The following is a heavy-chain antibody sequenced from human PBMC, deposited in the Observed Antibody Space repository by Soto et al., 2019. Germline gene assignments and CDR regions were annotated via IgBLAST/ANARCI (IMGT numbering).Heavy chain of an antibody. D-gene: IGHD4-4*01. CDR1: GFTFSSYG. J-gene: IGHJ4*02. Sequence: PGGSLRLSCAASGFTFSSYGMQWVRQAPGKGLEWVAVISYDGSNKYYADSVKGRFTISRDSSKNTLYLQMNSLRAEDTAVYYCASQHYISYYFDYWGQGTLVTVSS. CDR2: ISYDGSNK. V-gene: IGHV3-30*03. CDR3: ASQHYISYYFDY.